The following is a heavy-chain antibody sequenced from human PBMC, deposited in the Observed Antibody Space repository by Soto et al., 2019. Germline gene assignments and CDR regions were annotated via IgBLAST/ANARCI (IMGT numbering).Heavy chain of an antibody. Sequence: QVQLQESGPGLVKPSQTLSLTCTVSGGSISSGDYYWSWIRQPPGKGLEWIGYIYYSGSTYYNPSPNNPVPLPVDTSKNQFSLKLSSVTAADTAVYYCASTSYGYTFYDYWGQGTLVTVSS. J-gene: IGHJ4*02. CDR2: IYYSGST. V-gene: IGHV4-30-4*01. CDR1: GGSISSGDYY. D-gene: IGHD5-18*01. CDR3: ASTSYGYTFYDY.